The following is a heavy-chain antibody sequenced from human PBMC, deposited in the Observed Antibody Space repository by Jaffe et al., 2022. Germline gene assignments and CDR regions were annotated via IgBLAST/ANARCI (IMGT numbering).Heavy chain of an antibody. CDR1: GFTFSSYS. CDR3: ARDGVRSSAYYYYMDV. CDR2: ISSSSSYI. V-gene: IGHV3-21*01. Sequence: EVQLVESGGGLVKPGGSLRLSCAASGFTFSSYSMNWVRQAPGKGLEWVSSISSSSSYIYYADSVKGRFTISRDNAKNSLYLQMNSLRAEDTAVYYCARDGVRSSAYYYYMDVWGKGTTVTVSS. D-gene: IGHD6-6*01. J-gene: IGHJ6*03.